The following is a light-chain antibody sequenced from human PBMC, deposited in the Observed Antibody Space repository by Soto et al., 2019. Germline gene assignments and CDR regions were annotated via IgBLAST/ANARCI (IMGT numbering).Light chain of an antibody. CDR3: QQYYNAPFA. J-gene: IGKJ3*01. CDR2: WAS. Sequence: DIVMTQSPESLAVSLGERATINCKSSQSVLYSSDNKNYLAWYQQKPGQPPKLLIYWASTRESGVTDRFSGSGSGTDFTLTISGLQAEDVAVYYCQQYYNAPFAFVPGTKEGI. CDR1: QSVLYSSDNKNY. V-gene: IGKV4-1*01.